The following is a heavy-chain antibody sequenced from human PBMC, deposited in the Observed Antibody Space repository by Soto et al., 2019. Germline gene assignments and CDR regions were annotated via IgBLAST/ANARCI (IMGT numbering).Heavy chain of an antibody. CDR2: ISSSSSTI. D-gene: IGHD4-17*01. V-gene: IGHV3-48*01. J-gene: IGHJ4*02. Sequence: GSLRLSCAASGFTFSSYSMNWVRQAPGKGLEWVSYISSSSSTIYYADSVKGRFTISRDNAKNSLYLQMNSLRAEDTAVYYCARPSMTTVTTIDYWGQGTLVTVSS. CDR1: GFTFSSYS. CDR3: ARPSMTTVTTIDY.